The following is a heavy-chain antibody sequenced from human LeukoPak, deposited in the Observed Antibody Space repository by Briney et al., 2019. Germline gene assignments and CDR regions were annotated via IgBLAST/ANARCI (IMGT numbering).Heavy chain of an antibody. CDR3: ARVVGATSIDY. CDR1: GSSISSDYY. J-gene: IGHJ4*02. CDR2: IKHRGRS. D-gene: IGHD2-15*01. V-gene: IGHV4-38-2*02. Sequence: SETLSLTCSVSGSSISSDYYWGWVRQPPGKGLEWIGSIKHRGRSYYNPSLKSRVTISVDTSKNQFSLQLSSVTAADTAVYYCARVVGATSIDYWGQGILLTVSS.